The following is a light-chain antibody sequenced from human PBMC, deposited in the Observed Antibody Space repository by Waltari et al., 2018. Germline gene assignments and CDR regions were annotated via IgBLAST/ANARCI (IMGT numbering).Light chain of an antibody. J-gene: IGLJ2*01. CDR3: ASFAGSNTL. Sequence: QSALTQPPSASGSPGQSVTISCTGTSTDIGVYNYVSWYQQRPGKAPKLLIYEVSERPSEVPDRFSGSKSGIAASLTVFGLQTEDEADYYCASFAGSNTLFGGGTKLTVL. CDR2: EVS. V-gene: IGLV2-8*01. CDR1: STDIGVYNY.